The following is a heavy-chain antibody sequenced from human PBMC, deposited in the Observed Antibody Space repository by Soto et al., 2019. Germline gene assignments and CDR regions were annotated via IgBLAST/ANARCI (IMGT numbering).Heavy chain of an antibody. Sequence: QVQLVESGGGVVQPGRSLRLSCAASGFTFSSYGMHWVRQAPGKGLEWVAVIWYDGSNKYYADSVKGRFTISRDNSKNTLDLQMNRLRGEDTAVYYCARGGGGNPVDYWGQGTLVTVSS. J-gene: IGHJ4*02. V-gene: IGHV3-33*01. CDR1: GFTFSSYG. D-gene: IGHD2-15*01. CDR2: IWYDGSNK. CDR3: ARGGGGNPVDY.